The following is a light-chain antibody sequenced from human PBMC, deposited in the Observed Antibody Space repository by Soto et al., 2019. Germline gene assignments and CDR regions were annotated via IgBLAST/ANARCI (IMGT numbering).Light chain of an antibody. CDR2: AAS. V-gene: IGKV1-6*01. CDR3: LHDYNYPLT. CDR1: QGIRND. J-gene: IGKJ4*01. Sequence: QVTQSPSSLSASVGDRVTITCRASQGIRNDLGWYQQKQGKXAKLLIYAASSLQSGVPLRFSGSGSGTDLTITISSLQPEDFETYYCLHDYNYPLTFGGGTKVDIK.